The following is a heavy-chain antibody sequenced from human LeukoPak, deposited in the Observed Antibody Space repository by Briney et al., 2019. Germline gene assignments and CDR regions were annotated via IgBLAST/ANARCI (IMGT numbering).Heavy chain of an antibody. CDR3: AKVRTEYYDILTGYHEGFDY. CDR1: GFTFSHYA. D-gene: IGHD3-9*01. CDR2: LTDSGDAT. V-gene: IGHV3-23*01. J-gene: IGHJ4*02. Sequence: GGSLRLSCAVSGFTFSHYAMSWVRQAPGTGLEWVGSLTDSGDATYYADSVKGRFTISRDNSKNTLYLQMNSLRAEDTAVYYCAKVRTEYYDILTGYHEGFDYWGQGTLVTVSS.